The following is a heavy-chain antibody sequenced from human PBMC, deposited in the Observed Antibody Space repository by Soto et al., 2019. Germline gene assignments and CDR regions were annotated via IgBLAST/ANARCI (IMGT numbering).Heavy chain of an antibody. V-gene: IGHV3-33*01. D-gene: IGHD6-19*01. CDR3: ARVPDDSRGWVGAFDI. J-gene: IGHJ3*02. Sequence: QVQLMESGGGVVQPGRSLRLSCAASGLTFSSYGMHWVRQAPGKGLAWVAVIWHDGSKKYYADSVKVRFTISRDNSKNTLYLQMNSLRVEDTAVYYCARVPDDSRGWVGAFDIWGQGTMVTVSS. CDR1: GLTFSSYG. CDR2: IWHDGSKK.